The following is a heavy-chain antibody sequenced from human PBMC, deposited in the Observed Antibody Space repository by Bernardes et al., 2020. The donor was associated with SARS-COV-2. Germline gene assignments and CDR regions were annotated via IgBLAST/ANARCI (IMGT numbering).Heavy chain of an antibody. CDR1: GGSISSYY. CDR2: IYYSGST. D-gene: IGHD3-3*01. V-gene: IGHV4-59*01. J-gene: IGHJ6*04. Sequence: SETLSLTCTVSGGSISSYYWSWIRQPPGKGLEWIGYIYYSGSTNYNPSLKSRVTISVDTSKNQFSLKLSSVTAADTAVYYCARDQKGYDFWSGPPHYYYYSGMDVWGKRTTFTVSS. CDR3: ARDQKGYDFWSGPPHYYYYSGMDV.